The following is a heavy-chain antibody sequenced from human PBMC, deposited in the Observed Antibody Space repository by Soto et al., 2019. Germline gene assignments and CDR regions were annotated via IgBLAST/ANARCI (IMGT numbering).Heavy chain of an antibody. J-gene: IGHJ6*02. CDR1: GFTFSSYS. D-gene: IGHD5-18*01. Sequence: EVQLVESGGGLVKPGGSLRLSCAASGFTFSSYSMNWVRQAPGKGLEWVSSISSSSSYIYYADSVKGRFTISRDNAKNSLYLQMNSLRAEDTAVYYCARDAAMVIYGMDVWGQGTTVTVSS. CDR3: ARDAAMVIYGMDV. V-gene: IGHV3-21*01. CDR2: ISSSSSYI.